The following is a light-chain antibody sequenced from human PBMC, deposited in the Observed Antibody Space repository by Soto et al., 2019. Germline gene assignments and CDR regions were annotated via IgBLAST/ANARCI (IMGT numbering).Light chain of an antibody. Sequence: EIVLTQSPATLSLSPGERATLSCRASQSVSSYLAWYQQKPGQAPRLLIYDASNRATGIPARCSGSGSGPDFTLTISSLEPEDLAVYYCQQRSNWPPITFGQGTRLEIK. CDR1: QSVSSY. J-gene: IGKJ5*01. CDR2: DAS. CDR3: QQRSNWPPIT. V-gene: IGKV3-11*01.